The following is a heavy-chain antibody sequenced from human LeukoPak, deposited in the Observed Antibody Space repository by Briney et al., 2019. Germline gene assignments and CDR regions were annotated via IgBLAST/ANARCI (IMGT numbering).Heavy chain of an antibody. Sequence: GWSLNLSCVASGFPFNAYAMSWVRQAPGKGLEWVSGISGSGTSTYYADSVKGRFSISRDNSRDTVFLSMSSLSAEDTAVYYCAKSSVVTPSGSFDYWGQGTLVTVSS. CDR1: GFPFNAYA. CDR2: ISGSGTST. D-gene: IGHD2-15*01. J-gene: IGHJ4*02. V-gene: IGHV3-23*01. CDR3: AKSSVVTPSGSFDY.